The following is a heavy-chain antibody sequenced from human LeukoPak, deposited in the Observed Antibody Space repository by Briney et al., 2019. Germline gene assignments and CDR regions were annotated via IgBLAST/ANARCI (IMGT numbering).Heavy chain of an antibody. D-gene: IGHD4-17*01. CDR1: GFTFDDYA. CDR2: INWVGDTS. Sequence: PGGSLRLSCAASGFTFDDYAMHWVRPAAGKGLQWVSSINWVGDTSSYADSVKGRFTVSRDNTKGSLYLQMHSLRSEDTALYYCAKDRQYGDYGGGDFFDSWGQGTLVTVSS. CDR3: AKDRQYGDYGGGDFFDS. J-gene: IGHJ4*02. V-gene: IGHV3-43D*03.